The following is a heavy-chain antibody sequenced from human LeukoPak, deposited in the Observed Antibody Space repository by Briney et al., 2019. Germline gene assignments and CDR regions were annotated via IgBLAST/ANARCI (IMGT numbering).Heavy chain of an antibody. Sequence: SETLSLTCTVSGGSISSYYWSWIRQPPGKGLAWIGYIYYSGSTNYNPSLKSRVTISVDTSKNQFSLKLSSVTAADTAGYYCARALGCSSTSCYAGYYFDYWGQGTLVTVSS. J-gene: IGHJ4*02. CDR1: GGSISSYY. D-gene: IGHD2-2*01. V-gene: IGHV4-59*01. CDR3: ARALGCSSTSCYAGYYFDY. CDR2: IYYSGST.